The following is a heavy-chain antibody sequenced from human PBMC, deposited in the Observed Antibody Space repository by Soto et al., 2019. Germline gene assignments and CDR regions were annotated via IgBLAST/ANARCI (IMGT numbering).Heavy chain of an antibody. CDR1: GFTFSSYA. CDR3: ARDQVATTQGAPYYYDMYV. D-gene: IGHD5-12*01. J-gene: IGHJ6*02. CDR2: ISYDGSNK. Sequence: QVQLVESGGGVVQPGRSLRLSCAASGFTFSSYAMRWVRQAPGKGLEWVAVISYDGSNKYYADSVNGRFTISRDNSKKPLYLQMNSLRSEDTAVYYCARDQVATTQGAPYYYDMYVWGQGNTVTVSS. V-gene: IGHV3-30-3*01.